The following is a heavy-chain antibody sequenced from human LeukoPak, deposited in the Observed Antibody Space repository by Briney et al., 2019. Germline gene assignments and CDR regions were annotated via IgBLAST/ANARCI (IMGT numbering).Heavy chain of an antibody. CDR1: GFTFSSYS. V-gene: IGHV3-21*01. J-gene: IGHJ4*02. CDR3: ASGVATTPLFDY. CDR2: ISSSSSYI. Sequence: PGGSLRLSCAASGFTFSSYSMNWVRQAPGKGLEWVSSISSSSSYIYYADSVKGRFTISRDNAKNSLYLQMNSLRAEDTAVYYCASGVATTPLFDYWGQGTLVTVSS. D-gene: IGHD5-24*01.